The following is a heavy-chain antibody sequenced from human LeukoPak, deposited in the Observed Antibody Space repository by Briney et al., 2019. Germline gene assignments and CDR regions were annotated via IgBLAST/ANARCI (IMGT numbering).Heavy chain of an antibody. D-gene: IGHD1-26*01. CDR2: IYPGDSDT. CDR1: GYSFTSYW. V-gene: IGHV5-51*01. J-gene: IGHJ3*02. Sequence: GESLKISCKGSGYSFTSYWIGWVRQMPGKGLEWMGIIYPGDSDTRYSPSFQGQVTISADKSISTAYLQWSSLKASDTAMYYCARHGVQIVGATGTAFDTWGQGTMVTVSS. CDR3: ARHGVQIVGATGTAFDT.